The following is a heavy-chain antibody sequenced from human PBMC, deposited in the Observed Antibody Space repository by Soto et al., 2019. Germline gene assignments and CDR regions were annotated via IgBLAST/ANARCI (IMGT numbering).Heavy chain of an antibody. CDR2: IYYGGSI. Sequence: YEPLSLTCSVSGGSLSSGSWTGLRQHTEKVLEWIGYIYYGGSIIYNPSLKSRVIISVDTAKNQFSLRLSSVTAADTAVYYCTGAYYDINGYSLDPWGQGTSVTVSS. D-gene: IGHD3-22*01. CDR3: TGAYYDINGYSLDP. J-gene: IGHJ5*02. V-gene: IGHV4-59*01. CDR1: GGSLSSGS.